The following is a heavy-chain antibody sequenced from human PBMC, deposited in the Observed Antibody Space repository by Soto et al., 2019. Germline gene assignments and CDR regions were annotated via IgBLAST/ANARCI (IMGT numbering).Heavy chain of an antibody. D-gene: IGHD1-7*01. J-gene: IGHJ4*02. V-gene: IGHV4-4*02. Sequence: QVQLQESGPGLVKPSGTLSLTCAVSGGSFTSYNWWTWVRQPPGQGRGWIGEIYRTGSTNYNPSLKSRVTRSLDKAENQFSLKVTSLTAADTAVYYCASRDPGTRVDYWGQGTLVTVSS. CDR1: GGSFTSYNW. CDR3: ASRDPGTRVDY. CDR2: IYRTGST.